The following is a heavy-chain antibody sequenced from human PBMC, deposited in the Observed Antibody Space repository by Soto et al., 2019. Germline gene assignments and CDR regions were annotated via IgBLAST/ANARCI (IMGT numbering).Heavy chain of an antibody. Sequence: PSETLSLTCTVSGGSISSYYWSWIRQPPGKGLEWIGYIHYSGSTKYNPSLKSRVTISVDTSRNQFSLKLSSVTAADTAVYYCARTGYYDILTGYYKEYYYYGMDVWGQGTTVTVSS. CDR1: GGSISSYY. CDR3: ARTGYYDILTGYYKEYYYYGMDV. CDR2: IHYSGST. V-gene: IGHV4-59*01. J-gene: IGHJ6*02. D-gene: IGHD3-9*01.